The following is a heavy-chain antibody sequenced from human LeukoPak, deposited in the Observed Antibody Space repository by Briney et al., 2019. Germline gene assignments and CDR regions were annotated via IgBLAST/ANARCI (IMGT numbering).Heavy chain of an antibody. CDR1: GYSFTSYW. D-gene: IGHD3-3*01. CDR2: ISYDGSKT. V-gene: IGHV3-30*18. J-gene: IGHJ4*02. CDR3: AKDGGYDFWSGSRELDY. Sequence: GESLKISCKGSGYSFTSYWIGWVRQAPGKGLEWVAVISYDGSKTYYADSVKGRFTISRDNSKNTPYLQMDSLRAEDTAVYYCAKDGGYDFWSGSRELDYWGQGTLVTVSS.